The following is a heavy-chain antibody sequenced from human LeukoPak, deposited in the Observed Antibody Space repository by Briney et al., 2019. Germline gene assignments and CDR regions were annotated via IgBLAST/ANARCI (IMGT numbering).Heavy chain of an antibody. CDR2: IIPIFGTA. J-gene: IGHJ4*02. V-gene: IGHV1-69*01. Sequence: ASVKVSCKASGGTFSSYDISWVRQAPGQGLEWMGGIIPIFGTANYAQKFQGRVTITADESTSTAYMELSSLRSEDTAVYYCARDAISGYYWVYWGQGPLVTVSS. D-gene: IGHD3-22*01. CDR3: ARDAISGYYWVY. CDR1: GGTFSSYD.